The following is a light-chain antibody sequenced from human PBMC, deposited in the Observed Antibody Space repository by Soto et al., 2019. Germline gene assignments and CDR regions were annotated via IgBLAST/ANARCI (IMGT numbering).Light chain of an antibody. CDR3: HQYDRWPLS. Sequence: EIVMTQSPATLSVSPGETVTLSCRASESVKTNLAWYQQKPGQAPRLLIYGAFTRAAGIPFRFSGSASGTEFTLTISSLQSEDFAVYYCHQYDRWPLSLGGGTKVEIK. CDR2: GAF. CDR1: ESVKTN. J-gene: IGKJ4*01. V-gene: IGKV3-15*01.